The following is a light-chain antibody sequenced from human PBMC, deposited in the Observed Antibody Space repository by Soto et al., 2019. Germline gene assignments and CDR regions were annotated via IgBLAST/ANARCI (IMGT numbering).Light chain of an antibody. V-gene: IGLV2-14*01. CDR2: EVS. CDR3: SSYTSSSSSVV. J-gene: IGLJ2*01. Sequence: QSVLTQPASVSGSPGQSITISCTGTSSDVGGYNYVSWYQQHPGKAPKLMIYEVSNRPSGVSNRFSGSKSGNTASLTISGLQAVDEADYYCSSYTSSSSSVVFGGGTKVTVL. CDR1: SSDVGGYNY.